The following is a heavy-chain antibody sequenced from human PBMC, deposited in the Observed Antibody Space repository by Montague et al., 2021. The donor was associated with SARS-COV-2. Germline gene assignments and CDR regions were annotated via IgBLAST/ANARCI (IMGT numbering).Heavy chain of an antibody. CDR1: GVSISSGSYY. Sequence: SETLSLTCSVAGVSISSGSYYWCWVRQLPGKPLEWLGYVYHTGXTXYXXXXKXRVTLSIDTSKNQFYLNLTSVAAADTAVYYCVSEKYYLDDSGSKWGEGAMVAV. V-gene: IGHV4-61*01. D-gene: IGHD3-22*01. CDR2: VYHTGXT. J-gene: IGHJ3*01. CDR3: VSEKYYLDDSGSK.